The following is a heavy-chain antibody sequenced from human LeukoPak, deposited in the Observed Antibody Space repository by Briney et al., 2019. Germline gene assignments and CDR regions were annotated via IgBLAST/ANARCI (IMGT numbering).Heavy chain of an antibody. J-gene: IGHJ4*02. CDR2: ISSSCSYI. CDR3: ARVVRDIVVVVAATPSYRFDY. D-gene: IGHD2-15*01. CDR1: GFTFSSYS. V-gene: IGHV3-21*01. Sequence: GGSLRLSCAASGFTFSSYSMNWVRQAPGKGLEWVSSISSSCSYIYYAHSVKGRFTISRDNAKNSLYLQMNSLRAEDTAVYYCARVVRDIVVVVAATPSYRFDYWGQGTLVTVSS.